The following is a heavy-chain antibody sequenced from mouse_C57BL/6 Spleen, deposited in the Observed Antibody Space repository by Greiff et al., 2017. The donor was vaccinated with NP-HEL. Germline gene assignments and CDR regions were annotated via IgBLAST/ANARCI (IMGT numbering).Heavy chain of an antibody. D-gene: IGHD2-10*02. Sequence: QVQLQQSGAELVRPGASVTLSCKASGYTFTDYEMHWVKQTPVHGLEWIGAIDPETGGTAYNQKFKGKAILTADKSSSTAYMELRSLTSEDSAVYYWTRWYGTFYAMDYWGQGTSVTVSS. CDR1: GYTFTDYE. J-gene: IGHJ4*01. CDR3: TRWYGTFYAMDY. V-gene: IGHV1-15*01. CDR2: IDPETGGT.